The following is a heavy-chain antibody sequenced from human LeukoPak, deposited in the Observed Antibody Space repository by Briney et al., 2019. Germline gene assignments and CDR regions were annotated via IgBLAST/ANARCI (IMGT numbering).Heavy chain of an antibody. J-gene: IGHJ4*02. V-gene: IGHV4-39*01. CDR2: IYYRGST. Sequence: SETLFLTCIVSGGSISRGSFYWGWIRQPPGKGLERIGRIYYRGSTFYNPSLPSRVTLYVDTPKNQLSLRLSSVAAADPALYFCARPIEGRGYEYPVFDYWGQGTLVTASS. CDR1: GGSISRGSFY. CDR3: ARPIEGRGYEYPVFDY. D-gene: IGHD5-12*01.